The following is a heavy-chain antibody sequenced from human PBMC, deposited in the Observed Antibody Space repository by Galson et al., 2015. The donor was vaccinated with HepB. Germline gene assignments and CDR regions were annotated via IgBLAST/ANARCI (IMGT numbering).Heavy chain of an antibody. D-gene: IGHD2-2*01. CDR3: AGGGYCSSINCYGDLVYFDR. Sequence: SLRLSCAASEFTFSSYAMHWVRQAPGKGLEWVAVISYDGANKYYADSVKGRSTISRDNSKNTLSLQMNSLRAEDTAVYYCAGGGYCSSINCYGDLVYFDRWGRGTLVTVSS. CDR1: EFTFSSYA. CDR2: ISYDGANK. J-gene: IGHJ2*01. V-gene: IGHV3-30-3*01.